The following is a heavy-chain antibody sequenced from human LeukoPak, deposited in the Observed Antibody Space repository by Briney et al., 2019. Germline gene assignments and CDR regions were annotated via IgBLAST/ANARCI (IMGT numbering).Heavy chain of an antibody. V-gene: IGHV4-39*01. CDR3: ARHLIAAATYTEYFQR. Sequence: SETLSLTCTVFGGSINRSSYYWGWIRQPPGKGLEWIGSIYYTGSIYYNPSLKSRVTISVDTSKKQFSLKLSSVTAADTAVYYCARHLIAAATYTEYFQRWGQGTLVTVSS. CDR1: GGSINRSSYY. J-gene: IGHJ1*01. CDR2: IYYTGSI. D-gene: IGHD6-13*01.